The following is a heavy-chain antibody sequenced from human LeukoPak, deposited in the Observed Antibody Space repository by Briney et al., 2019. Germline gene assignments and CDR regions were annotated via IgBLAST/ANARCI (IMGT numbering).Heavy chain of an antibody. D-gene: IGHD3-9*01. J-gene: IGHJ3*02. CDR3: AKKRITISLTASDAFDI. Sequence: GSLRLSCAASGFTFSSYAMSWVRQAPGKGLEWVSAISGSGGSTYYADSVKGRFTISRDNSKNTLYLQMNSLRAEDTAVYYCAKKRITISLTASDAFDIWGQGTMVTVSS. CDR2: ISGSGGST. V-gene: IGHV3-23*01. CDR1: GFTFSSYA.